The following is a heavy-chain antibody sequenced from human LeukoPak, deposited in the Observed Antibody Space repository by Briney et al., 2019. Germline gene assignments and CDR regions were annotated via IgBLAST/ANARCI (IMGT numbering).Heavy chain of an antibody. Sequence: PGGSLRLSCAASGFTFSSYWMSWVRQAPGKGLEWVANIKQDGSEKYYVDSVKGRFTISRDNAKNSLYLQMSSLRAEDTAVYYCARDLWFGESYFDYWGQGTLVTVSS. CDR1: GFTFSSYW. CDR2: IKQDGSEK. D-gene: IGHD3-10*01. CDR3: ARDLWFGESYFDY. V-gene: IGHV3-7*01. J-gene: IGHJ4*02.